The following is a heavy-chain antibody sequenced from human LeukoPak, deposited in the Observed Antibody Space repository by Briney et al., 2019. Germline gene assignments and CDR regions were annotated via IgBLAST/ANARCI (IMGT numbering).Heavy chain of an antibody. Sequence: GESLKISCKGSGYSFTSYWIGWVRQMPGKGLEWMGIIYPGDSDTRYSPSFQGQVTISADKSISTAYLRWSSLKASDTAMYYCARRHYYDSSGYYLNWFDPWGQGTLVTVSS. V-gene: IGHV5-51*01. CDR1: GYSFTSYW. J-gene: IGHJ5*02. CDR2: IYPGDSDT. D-gene: IGHD3-22*01. CDR3: ARRHYYDSSGYYLNWFDP.